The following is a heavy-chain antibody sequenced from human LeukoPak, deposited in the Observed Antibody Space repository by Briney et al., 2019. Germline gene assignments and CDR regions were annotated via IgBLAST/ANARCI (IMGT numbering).Heavy chain of an antibody. CDR2: IIPIFGTA. V-gene: IGHV1-69*13. J-gene: IGHJ4*02. CDR3: PRGWYSGYERNAFDY. Sequence: ASVKVSCKASVGTFSGYAISWVRQAPGRGLDWMGGIIPIFGTANYAQKLQGRVTITADESTSTAYMELSSLRSEDTAVYYCPRGWYSGYERNAFDYWGQGTLVTVSS. D-gene: IGHD5-12*01. CDR1: VGTFSGYA.